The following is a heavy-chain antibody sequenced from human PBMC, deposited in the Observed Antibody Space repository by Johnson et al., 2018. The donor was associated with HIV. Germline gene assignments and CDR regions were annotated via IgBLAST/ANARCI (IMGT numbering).Heavy chain of an antibody. V-gene: IGHV3-48*04. Sequence: VQLVESGGGLVQPGGSLRLSCAASGFTFSIYAMSWVRQAPGKGLEWVSYISSSGSTIYDADSVKGRFTFSRDNAKNSLYLQMNSLKAEDTAVYYCAKAFEPLGGSYLDAFDIWGQGTMVTVSS. D-gene: IGHD1-26*01. CDR3: AKAFEPLGGSYLDAFDI. CDR2: ISSSGSTI. J-gene: IGHJ3*02. CDR1: GFTFSIYA.